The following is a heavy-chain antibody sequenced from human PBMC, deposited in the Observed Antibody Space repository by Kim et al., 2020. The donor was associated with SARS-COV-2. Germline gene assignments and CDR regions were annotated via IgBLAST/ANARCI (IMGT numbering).Heavy chain of an antibody. Sequence: GESLQISCKGSGYSFTSYWISWVRQMPGKGLEWMGRIDPSDSYINYSPSFQGHVTIPADKSISTAYLQWSSLKASDTAMYYCVRQDSGSFPDSWGQGTLVTVSS. CDR3: VRQDSGSFPDS. CDR1: GYSFTSYW. V-gene: IGHV5-10-1*01. D-gene: IGHD1-26*01. CDR2: IDPSDSYI. J-gene: IGHJ4*02.